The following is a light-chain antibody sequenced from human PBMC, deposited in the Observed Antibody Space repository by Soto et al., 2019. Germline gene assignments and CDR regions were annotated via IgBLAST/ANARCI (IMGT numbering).Light chain of an antibody. CDR2: AAS. CDR1: QDIRNF. Sequence: DIQMTQSPTSLSASVGDRVTITCRASQDIRNFVAWYQQKPGKAPKLLIYAASTLQSGVPSRFSGSGSGTDFTLTINSLQPEDVATYSCQKYSSWPLTFGGGTKVDLK. J-gene: IGKJ4*01. CDR3: QKYSSWPLT. V-gene: IGKV1-27*01.